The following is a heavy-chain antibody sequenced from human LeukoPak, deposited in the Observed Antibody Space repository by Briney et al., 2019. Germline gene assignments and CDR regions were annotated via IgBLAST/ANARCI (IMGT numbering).Heavy chain of an antibody. J-gene: IGHJ4*02. CDR1: GFTFSSYA. Sequence: GGSLRLSCAASGFTFSSYAMSWVRQAPGKGLEWVSAISGSGGSTYYADSVKGRFTISRDNSKSTVYLEINSLRSEDTAIYYCARGFNDFWSGSQLEYWGQGTLVTVSS. CDR3: ARGFNDFWSGSQLEY. CDR2: ISGSGGST. V-gene: IGHV3-23*01. D-gene: IGHD3-3*01.